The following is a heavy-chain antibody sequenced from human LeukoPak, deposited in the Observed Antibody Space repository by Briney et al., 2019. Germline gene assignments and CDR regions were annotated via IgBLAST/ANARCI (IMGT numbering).Heavy chain of an antibody. D-gene: IGHD3-16*02. J-gene: IGHJ4*02. Sequence: PGGSLRPSCAASGFTFSSYAMNWVRQAPGKGLEWVSAISVSGGSTYYADSVKGRFTISRDNSKNTLYLQMNSLRAEDTAVYYCAKDVRSPLPPGIDYWGQGTLVTVSS. CDR1: GFTFSSYA. CDR3: AKDVRSPLPPGIDY. CDR2: ISVSGGST. V-gene: IGHV3-23*01.